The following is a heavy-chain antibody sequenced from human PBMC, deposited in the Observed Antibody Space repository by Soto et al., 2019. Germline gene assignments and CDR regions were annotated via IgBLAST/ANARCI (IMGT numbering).Heavy chain of an antibody. D-gene: IGHD3-22*01. CDR1: GYTFTSYY. Sequence: ASVKVSCKASGYTFTSYYMHWVRQAPGQGLEWMGIINPSGGSTSYAQKFQGRVTMTRDTSTSTVYMELSSLRSEDTAVYYCAKEMVTYYYDSSGYSPTPFDYWGQGTLVTVSS. V-gene: IGHV1-46*01. J-gene: IGHJ4*02. CDR2: INPSGGST. CDR3: AKEMVTYYYDSSGYSPTPFDY.